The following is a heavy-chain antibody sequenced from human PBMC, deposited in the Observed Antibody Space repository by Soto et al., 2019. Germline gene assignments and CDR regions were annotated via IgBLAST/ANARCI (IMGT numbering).Heavy chain of an antibody. V-gene: IGHV3-23*01. Sequence: LRLSCAASGFAFSSHPMSWVRQAPEKGLEWVAGISDGGDLTYNADSVRGRFTISRDNSRNTLYLQMNSLRAEETAVYYCARRVLGSSRAFDIWGQGKMVTVSS. J-gene: IGHJ3*02. CDR3: ARRVLGSSRAFDI. CDR1: GFAFSSHP. CDR2: ISDGGDLT. D-gene: IGHD3-10*01.